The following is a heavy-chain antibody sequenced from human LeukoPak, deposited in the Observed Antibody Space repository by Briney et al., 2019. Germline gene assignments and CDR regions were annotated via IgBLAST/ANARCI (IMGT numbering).Heavy chain of an antibody. Sequence: SETLSLTCTVSGGSISSYYWSWIRQPARKRLEWIGRIYSSGSTTYNPSLKSRVTMSVDTSKNHFSLKLSSVTAADTAVYYCVRQGRGTTGYYYYMDVWGKGTTVTISS. J-gene: IGHJ6*03. CDR3: VRQGRGTTGYYYYMDV. CDR2: IYSSGST. D-gene: IGHD1-7*01. V-gene: IGHV4-4*07. CDR1: GGSISSYY.